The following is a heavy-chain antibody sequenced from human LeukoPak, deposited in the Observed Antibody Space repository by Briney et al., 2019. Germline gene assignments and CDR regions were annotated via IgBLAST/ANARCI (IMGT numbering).Heavy chain of an antibody. CDR2: ISSSSSTI. CDR3: ARVMMVVVTGVDAFDI. J-gene: IGHJ3*02. D-gene: IGHD3-22*01. V-gene: IGHV3-48*01. Sequence: GGSLRLSCAAFGFTFSSYSMNWVRQAPGKGLEWVSYISSSSSTIYYADSVKGRFTISRDNAKNSLYLQMNSLRAEDTAVYYCARVMMVVVTGVDAFDIWGQGTMVTVSS. CDR1: GFTFSSYS.